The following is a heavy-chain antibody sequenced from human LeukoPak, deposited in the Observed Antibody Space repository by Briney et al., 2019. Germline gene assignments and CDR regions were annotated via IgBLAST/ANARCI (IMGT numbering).Heavy chain of an antibody. CDR1: GGSFSGYY. D-gene: IGHD2-21*02. V-gene: IGHV4-34*01. CDR2: INHSGST. J-gene: IGHJ3*02. CDR3: ARPLAYCGGDCYSDAFDI. Sequence: NPSETLSLTCAVYGGSFSGYYWSWIRQPPGKGLEWIGEINHSGSTDYNPSLKGRVTISVDTSKNQFSLKLSSVTAADTAVYYCARPLAYCGGDCYSDAFDIWGQGTMVTVSS.